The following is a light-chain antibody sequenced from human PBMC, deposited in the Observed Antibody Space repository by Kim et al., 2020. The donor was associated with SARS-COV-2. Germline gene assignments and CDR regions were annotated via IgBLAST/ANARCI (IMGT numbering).Light chain of an antibody. V-gene: IGLV3-1*01. CDR1: RLGDKY. Sequence: SVSSGQTVSISCSGERLGDKYAFWYHQRSGQSPVLVIYQGDKRPSGIPARFSGFLSGNTATLTISGTQPMDEADYYCQAWDSSTAIFGGGTQLTVL. CDR3: QAWDSSTAI. CDR2: QGD. J-gene: IGLJ2*01.